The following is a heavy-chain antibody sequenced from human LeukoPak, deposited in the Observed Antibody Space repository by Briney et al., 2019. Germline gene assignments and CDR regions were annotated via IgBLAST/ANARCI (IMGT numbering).Heavy chain of an antibody. J-gene: IGHJ3*02. V-gene: IGHV4-39*01. CDR2: IYYSGST. Sequence: PSETLSLTCTVSGGSISSYYWSWIRQPPGKGLEWIGSIYYSGSTYYNPSLKSRVTISVDTSKNQFSLKLSSVTAADTAVYYCARPLGTTFAFDIWGQGTMVTVSS. CDR1: GGSISSYY. CDR3: ARPLGTTFAFDI. D-gene: IGHD3-16*01.